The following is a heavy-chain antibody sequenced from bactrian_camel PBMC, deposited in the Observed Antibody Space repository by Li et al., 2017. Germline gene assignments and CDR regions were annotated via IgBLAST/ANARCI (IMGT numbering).Heavy chain of an antibody. CDR1: GDTIGRYC. J-gene: IGHJ4*01. V-gene: IGHV3S55*01. CDR2: IDSDGRT. Sequence: HVQLVESGGGSVQVGGSLTVSCVASGDTIGRYCMGWFRQIPDREREGVAGIDSDGRTSYADSVKGRFTISADNANNTLTLQMNSLKPEDTALYYCAYDRGGLSSAGDCNGGVRLSDWGQGTQVTVS. CDR3: AYDRGGLSSAGDCNGGVRLSD. D-gene: IGHD1*01.